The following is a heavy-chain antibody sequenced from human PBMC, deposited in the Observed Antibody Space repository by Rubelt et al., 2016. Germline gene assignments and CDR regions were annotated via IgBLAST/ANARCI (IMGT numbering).Heavy chain of an antibody. J-gene: IGHJ4*02. D-gene: IGHD3-22*01. CDR3: ARDRNYYDSSGYPDY. Sequence: APGQGLEWMGWINPNSGGTNYAQKFQGRVTMTRDTSISTAYMDLSRLRSDDTAVYYCARDRNYYDSSGYPDYWGQGTLVTVSS. CDR2: INPNSGGT. V-gene: IGHV1-2*02.